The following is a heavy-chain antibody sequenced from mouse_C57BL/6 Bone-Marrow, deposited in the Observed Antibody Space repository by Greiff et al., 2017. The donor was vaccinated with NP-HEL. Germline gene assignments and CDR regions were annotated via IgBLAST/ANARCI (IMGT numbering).Heavy chain of an antibody. Sequence: QVQLQQSGAELARPGASVKLSCKASGYTFTSYGISWVKQRTGQGLEWIGEIYPRSGNTYYNEKFKGKATLTADKSSSTAYMELRSLTSEDSAVYFCARERVWLRRRAYDYWGQGTTLTVSS. J-gene: IGHJ2*01. V-gene: IGHV1-81*01. CDR2: IYPRSGNT. D-gene: IGHD2-2*01. CDR1: GYTFTSYG. CDR3: ARERVWLRRRAYDY.